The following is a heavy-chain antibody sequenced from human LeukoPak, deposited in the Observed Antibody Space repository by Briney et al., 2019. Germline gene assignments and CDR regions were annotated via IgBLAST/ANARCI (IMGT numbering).Heavy chain of an antibody. J-gene: IGHJ5*02. Sequence: PGGSLRLSCAVSGFRVSDYYMSSVRQAPGKGLEWVGLIRDSGEAFYADFVRGRFAISRDESENTLYLQMNSLRVEDTAVYFCARDSAALQDWVEFDPWGQGTPVIVSS. V-gene: IGHV3-66*03. CDR3: ARDSAALQDWVEFDP. D-gene: IGHD3/OR15-3a*01. CDR2: IRDSGEA. CDR1: GFRVSDYY.